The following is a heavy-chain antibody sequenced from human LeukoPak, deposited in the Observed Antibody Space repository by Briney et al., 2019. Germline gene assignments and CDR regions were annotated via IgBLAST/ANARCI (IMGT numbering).Heavy chain of an antibody. CDR1: GFPVSSNH. Sequence: GGSLRLSCAVSGFPVSSNHMGWVRQAPREGLEWVSVIFGGGKTSFAGSVQGRVTLSRDNSKNTLYLQMIRLRVEDTAVYYCAAWRGSSWFDYWGQGTLVTVSS. CDR3: AAWRGSSWFDY. CDR2: IFGGGKT. V-gene: IGHV3-53*01. D-gene: IGHD6-13*01. J-gene: IGHJ4*02.